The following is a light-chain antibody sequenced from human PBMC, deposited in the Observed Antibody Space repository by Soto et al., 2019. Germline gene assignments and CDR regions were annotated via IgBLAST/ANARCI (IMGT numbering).Light chain of an antibody. J-gene: IGLJ2*01. V-gene: IGLV1-40*01. Sequence: QSVLTQPPSVSGAPGQRVTISCTGSSSNIGAGSDVHWYQQLPGTAPKLLIYGNTNRPSGVPDRFSGSKSGTSASLAITGLQAEDEADYYCQSFDISLTGRVFGGGTQLTVL. CDR2: GNT. CDR3: QSFDISLTGRV. CDR1: SSNIGAGSD.